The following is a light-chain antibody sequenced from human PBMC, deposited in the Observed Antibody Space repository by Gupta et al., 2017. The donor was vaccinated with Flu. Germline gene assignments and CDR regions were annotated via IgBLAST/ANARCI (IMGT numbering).Light chain of an antibody. CDR2: DAS. V-gene: IGKV3-11*01. CDR3: QQRASWPPT. J-gene: IGKJ4*01. Sequence: EIVLTQSPATLSLSPGERATLSCRASQSISSYLGWYQQKPGQAPRLLIYDASNRATGIPARFSGSGSGTDFTLIISSLEPEDFAVYYCQQRASWPPTFGGGTKVEIK. CDR1: QSISSY.